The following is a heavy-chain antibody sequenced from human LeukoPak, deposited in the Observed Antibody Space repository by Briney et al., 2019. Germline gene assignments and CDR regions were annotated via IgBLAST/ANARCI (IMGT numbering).Heavy chain of an antibody. V-gene: IGHV4-39*02. Sequence: SETLSLTCTVSGGSINSNNYYWSWIRQPPGKELEWIGSIYYRGTTYYNPSLKSRVTISVDTSKNHFSLKLSSVTAADTAVYYCARELRYFDWLSVAIDYWGQGILVTVSS. D-gene: IGHD3-9*01. CDR3: ARELRYFDWLSVAIDY. CDR2: IYYRGTT. CDR1: GGSINSNNYY. J-gene: IGHJ4*02.